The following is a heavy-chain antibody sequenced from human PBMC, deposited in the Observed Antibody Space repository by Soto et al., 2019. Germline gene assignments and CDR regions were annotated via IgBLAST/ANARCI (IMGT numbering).Heavy chain of an antibody. Sequence: VQLVQSGAEVKKPGSSVKVSCKASGGTFHNYATTWVRQAPGQGLEWMGGISPVFGTATYAQKFQGRLTISADESTTTVYMELSRLTSEDTAVYFCARGQQGQQPTLYYFDYWGQGTLVTVSS. CDR2: ISPVFGTA. V-gene: IGHV1-69*01. CDR3: ARGQQGQQPTLYYFDY. J-gene: IGHJ4*02. D-gene: IGHD6-13*01. CDR1: GGTFHNYA.